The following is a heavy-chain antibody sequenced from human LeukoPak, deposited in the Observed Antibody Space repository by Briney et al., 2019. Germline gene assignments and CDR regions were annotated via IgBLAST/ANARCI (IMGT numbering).Heavy chain of an antibody. CDR1: GLTVSSNY. J-gene: IGHJ4*02. V-gene: IGHV3-53*01. CDR2: IYSGGST. Sequence: AGGSLRLSCASSGLTVSSNYMSWVRQAPGKGLEWGSVIYSGGSTYYADSVKGRFTISRDNSKNTLYLQMNSLRAEDTAVYYCAREGQDSSGYKHFDYWGQGTLVTVSS. CDR3: AREGQDSSGYKHFDY. D-gene: IGHD3-22*01.